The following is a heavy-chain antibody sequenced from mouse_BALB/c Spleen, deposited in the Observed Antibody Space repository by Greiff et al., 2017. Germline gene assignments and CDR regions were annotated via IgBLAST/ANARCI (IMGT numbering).Heavy chain of an antibody. CDR3: ARYRVWDYYAMDY. J-gene: IGHJ4*01. CDR1: GDSITSGY. CDR2: ISYSGST. D-gene: IGHD2-10*02. V-gene: IGHV3-8*02. Sequence: EVQVVESGPSLVKPSQTLSLTCSVTGDSITSGYWNWIRKFPGNKLEYMGYISYSGSTYYNPSLKSRISITRDTSKNQYYLQLNSVTTEDTATDSCARYRVWDYYAMDYWGQGTPVTVSA.